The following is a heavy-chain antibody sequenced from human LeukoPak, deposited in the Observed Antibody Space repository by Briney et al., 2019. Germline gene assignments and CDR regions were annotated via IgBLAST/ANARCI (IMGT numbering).Heavy chain of an antibody. D-gene: IGHD5-18*01. CDR3: ARDVRYSYGTD. CDR2: IYSGGST. J-gene: IGHJ4*02. V-gene: IGHV3-53*01. CDR1: GFTFSNAW. Sequence: GGSLRLSCAASGFTFSNAWMSWVRQAPGKGLEWVSVIYSGGSTYYADSVEGRFTISRDNSKNTLYLQMNSLRAEDTAVYYCARDVRYSYGTDWGQGTLVTVSS.